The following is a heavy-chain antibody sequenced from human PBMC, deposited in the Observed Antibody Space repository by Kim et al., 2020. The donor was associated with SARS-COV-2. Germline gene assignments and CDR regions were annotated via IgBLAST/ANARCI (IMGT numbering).Heavy chain of an antibody. V-gene: IGHV3-21*01. J-gene: IGHJ4*02. Sequence: GGSLRLSCAASGFTFSSYSMNWVRQAPGKGLEWVSSISSSSSYIYYADSVKGRFTISRDNAKDSLYLQMNSLRAEDTAVYYCAREDVVVTVIDYWGQGTLVTVSS. CDR1: GFTFSSYS. D-gene: IGHD2-21*02. CDR3: AREDVVVTVIDY. CDR2: ISSSSSYI.